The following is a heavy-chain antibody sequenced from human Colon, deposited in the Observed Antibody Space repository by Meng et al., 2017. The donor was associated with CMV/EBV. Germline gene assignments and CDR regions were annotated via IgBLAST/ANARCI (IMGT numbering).Heavy chain of an antibody. J-gene: IGHJ4*02. Sequence: LTCAVSGGSIRSSKWWSWVRQPPGKGLEWIGEIYHSGSTNYNQSRKSRVTISVDKSKNQFSLKLSSVTAADTAVYYCARDEKSNLDYWGQGTLVTVSS. CDR3: ARDEKSNLDY. CDR2: IYHSGST. V-gene: IGHV4-4*02. CDR1: GGSIRSSKW.